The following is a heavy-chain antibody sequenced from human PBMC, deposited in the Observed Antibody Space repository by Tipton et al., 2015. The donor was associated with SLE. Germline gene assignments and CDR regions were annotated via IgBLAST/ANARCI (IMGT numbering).Heavy chain of an antibody. CDR3: ARGPYYYMDV. Sequence: TLSLTCTVSNGSISSSPYYWGWIRQSPGKGLEWGGSIYYSGSTYYNPSLRSRVTISVDTSRNQCSLNLTSVTAADTAVYYCARGPYYYMDVWGKGTTVTVPS. V-gene: IGHV4-39*07. CDR1: NGSISSSPYY. J-gene: IGHJ6*03. CDR2: IYYSGST.